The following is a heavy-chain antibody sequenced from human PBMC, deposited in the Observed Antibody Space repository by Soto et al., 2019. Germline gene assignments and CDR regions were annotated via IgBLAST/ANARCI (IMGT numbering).Heavy chain of an antibody. Sequence: EVQLVESGGDLVQPGGSLKLSCVASGFTFSGSAMHWVRQASGKGLEWVGHIRRRAKNYATVYAASVKGRFIISRDDSKNTAYLQMNSRKTDDTYVYYGTRTFDGSDDFSPDFDYWGQGTLVTVSS. CDR2: IRRRAKNYAT. J-gene: IGHJ4*02. D-gene: IGHD2-21*01. CDR1: GFTFSGSA. CDR3: TRTFDGSDDFSPDFDY. V-gene: IGHV3-73*02.